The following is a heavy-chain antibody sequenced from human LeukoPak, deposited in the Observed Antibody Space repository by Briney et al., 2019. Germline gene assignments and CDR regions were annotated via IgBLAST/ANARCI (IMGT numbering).Heavy chain of an antibody. D-gene: IGHD3-9*01. CDR1: GYTFTDYY. J-gene: IGHJ5*02. CDR2: INPNSGGT. V-gene: IGHV1-2*02. CDR3: ARERGNYDILTDYYEGNGFDP. Sequence: ASVRVSCKASGYTFTDYYVHWVRQAPGQGLEWMGWINPNSGGTNYAQKFQGTVTMTRDTSISTAYMELTRLRSDDTAVYYCARERGNYDILTDYYEGNGFDPWGQGTLVTVSS.